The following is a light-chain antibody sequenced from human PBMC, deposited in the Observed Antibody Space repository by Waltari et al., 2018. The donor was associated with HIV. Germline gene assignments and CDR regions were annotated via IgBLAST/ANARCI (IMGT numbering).Light chain of an antibody. V-gene: IGLV1-40*01. CDR2: GNN. CDR3: QSYDSGLNTYV. Sequence: QSVLTQPPSLSGAPGQRVIISCTGSSSNIGAGFDVHWDQQLPGTPPKLPIYGNNNRPSGVPDRFSGSKSGTSASRANTGLQADDEADYYCQSYDSGLNTYVFGTGTRVTVL. CDR1: SSNIGAGFD. J-gene: IGLJ1*01.